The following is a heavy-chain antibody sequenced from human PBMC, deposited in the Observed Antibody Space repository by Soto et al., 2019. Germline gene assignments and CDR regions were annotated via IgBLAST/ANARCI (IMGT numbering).Heavy chain of an antibody. D-gene: IGHD4-17*01. Sequence: PSETLSLTCAVYGGSFSGYYWSWIRQPPGEGLEWIGGINRSGSTNYSPSLKSRVSISVGTSKNQFSLKLSSVTAADTAVYYCARVPSTVVTRMYGMDVWGQGTTVTVSS. CDR1: GGSFSGYY. J-gene: IGHJ6*02. CDR2: INRSGST. CDR3: ARVPSTVVTRMYGMDV. V-gene: IGHV4-34*01.